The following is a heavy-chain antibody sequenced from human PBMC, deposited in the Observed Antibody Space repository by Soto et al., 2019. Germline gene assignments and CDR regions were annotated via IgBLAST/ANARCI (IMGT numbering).Heavy chain of an antibody. CDR3: SRGYCGGISCLAGVY. J-gene: IGHJ4*02. CDR2: INGGDGNT. CDR1: GYTFSKFG. D-gene: IGHD2-2*01. Sequence: ASVKVSCKASGYTFSKFGIHWVRQAPGQRLEWMGWINGGDGNTKYSQKFQGRVTITRDTSTNTAWLELSSLTSEDAAVYYCSRGYCGGISCLAGVYWGQGSVVTVSS. V-gene: IGHV1-3*01.